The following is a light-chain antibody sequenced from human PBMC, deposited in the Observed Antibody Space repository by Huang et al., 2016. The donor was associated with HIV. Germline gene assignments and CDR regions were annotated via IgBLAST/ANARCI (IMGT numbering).Light chain of an antibody. CDR2: DAT. V-gene: IGKV3-15*01. CDR1: QFVSSN. CDR3: QQYNKWPMYT. J-gene: IGKJ2*01. Sequence: EIVMTQSPATVSVSPGERATLSCRASQFVSSNLAWYQQKPGQVPRLLINDATTRATGIPARLSGSGSGTEFSLTISSLQSEDVAVYYCQQYNKWPMYTFGQGTKLDIK.